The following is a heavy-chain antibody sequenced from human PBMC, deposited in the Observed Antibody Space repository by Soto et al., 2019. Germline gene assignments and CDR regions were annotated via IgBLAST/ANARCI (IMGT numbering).Heavy chain of an antibody. CDR1: GYTFTVYY. Sequence: ASVEGSWKAFGYTFTVYYIHWVRQAPGQGLEWMGWINPKSGGTMYPQKFQGRVTMTWDTSISTAYMALTRLRSDDTAVYYCARDLAKGGGSAGFDYWGQGTLVTVSS. D-gene: IGHD1-26*01. V-gene: IGHV1-2*02. CDR3: ARDLAKGGGSAGFDY. J-gene: IGHJ4*02. CDR2: INPKSGGT.